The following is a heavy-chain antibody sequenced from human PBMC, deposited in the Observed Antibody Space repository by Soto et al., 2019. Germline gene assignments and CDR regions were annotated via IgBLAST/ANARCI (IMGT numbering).Heavy chain of an antibody. Sequence: GGSLRFSCAASGFTFSSYSMNWVRQAPGKGLEWVSSISSSSSYIYYAGSVKGRFTISRDNAKNSLYLQMNSLRAEDTAVYYCARDFPIAAAGPGPFDYWGQGTLVTVSS. CDR2: ISSSSSYI. J-gene: IGHJ4*02. CDR1: GFTFSSYS. D-gene: IGHD6-13*01. CDR3: ARDFPIAAAGPGPFDY. V-gene: IGHV3-21*01.